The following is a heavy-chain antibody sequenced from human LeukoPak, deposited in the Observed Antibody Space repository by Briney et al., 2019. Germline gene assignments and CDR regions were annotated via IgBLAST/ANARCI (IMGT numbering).Heavy chain of an antibody. D-gene: IGHD3-3*01. CDR3: ARGRSWSGYPDDAFDI. J-gene: IGHJ3*02. Sequence: ASVKVSCKASGYTFTSYDINWVRQAPGQGLEWMGWMNPNSGNTGYAQKFQGRVTITRNTSISTAYMELSSLRSEDTAVYYCARGRSWSGYPDDAFDIWGQGTMVTVSS. CDR1: GYTFTSYD. V-gene: IGHV1-8*03. CDR2: MNPNSGNT.